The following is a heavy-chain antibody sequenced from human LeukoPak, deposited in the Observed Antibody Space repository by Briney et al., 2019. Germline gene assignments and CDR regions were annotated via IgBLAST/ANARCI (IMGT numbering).Heavy chain of an antibody. CDR2: IYYSGST. Sequence: SQTLSLTCTVSGGSISSGDYYWSWIRQPPGKGLEWIGYIYYSGSTYYQPSLKRRVTISVDTSKTQFSLQLSSVTAADTAVYYCARDLLNEGNHLDYWGQGTLVTVSS. CDR3: ARDLLNEGNHLDY. J-gene: IGHJ4*02. D-gene: IGHD4-23*01. CDR1: GGSISSGDYY. V-gene: IGHV4-30-4*01.